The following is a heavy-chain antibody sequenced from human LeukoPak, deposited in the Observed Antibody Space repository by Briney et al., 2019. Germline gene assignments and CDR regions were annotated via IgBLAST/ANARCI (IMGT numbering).Heavy chain of an antibody. D-gene: IGHD2-15*01. V-gene: IGHV3-73*01. Sequence: GGSLRLSCAASGFTFSGSAMHWVRQASGKGLEWVGRIRSKANSYATAYAASVKGRFTTSRDDSKNTAYLQMNSLKTEDTAVYYCTRHANPDCSGGSCYSGRTDYWGQGTLVTVSS. J-gene: IGHJ4*02. CDR3: TRHANPDCSGGSCYSGRTDY. CDR2: IRSKANSYAT. CDR1: GFTFSGSA.